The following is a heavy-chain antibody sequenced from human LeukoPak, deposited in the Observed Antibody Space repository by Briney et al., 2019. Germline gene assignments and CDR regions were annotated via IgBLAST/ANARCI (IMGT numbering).Heavy chain of an antibody. Sequence: ASVKVSCKASGYTFTSYYMHWVRQAPGQGLEWMGIINPSGGSTSYAQKFQGRVTMTRDTSTSTVYMELSSLRSEDTAVYYCTASNYYGSGSYYRGFDYWGQGTLVTVSS. CDR2: INPSGGST. CDR1: GYTFTSYY. V-gene: IGHV1-46*01. CDR3: TASNYYGSGSYYRGFDY. J-gene: IGHJ4*02. D-gene: IGHD3-10*01.